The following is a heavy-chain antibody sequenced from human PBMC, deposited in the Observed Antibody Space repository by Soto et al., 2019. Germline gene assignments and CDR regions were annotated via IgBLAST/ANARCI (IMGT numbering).Heavy chain of an antibody. CDR2: ISGSGGTT. V-gene: IGHV3-23*01. CDR3: AKFFVETGSNSGWPWAFHY. Sequence: EVQLLESGGGLVQPGRSLRLSCAASGFTFSNYDMSWVRQAPGQGLDWVSAISGSGGTTYYADSVKGRFTISRDNFKNTLFQQRNSLRAEDAAVYYCAKFFVETGSNSGWPWAFHYWGQGTLVTVSS. J-gene: IGHJ4*02. D-gene: IGHD6-25*01. CDR1: GFTFSNYD.